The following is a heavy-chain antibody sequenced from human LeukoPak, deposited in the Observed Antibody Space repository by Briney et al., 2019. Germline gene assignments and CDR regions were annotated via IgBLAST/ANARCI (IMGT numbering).Heavy chain of an antibody. V-gene: IGHV4-59*01. J-gene: IGHJ4*02. Sequence: SETLSLTCTVSGGSISIYYWSWIRQPPGKGLEWIGYIYYSGSTNYNPSLKSRVTISVDTSKNQFSLKLSSVTAADTAVYYCARGVGATINAFDYWGQGTLVTVSS. CDR2: IYYSGST. CDR3: ARGVGATINAFDY. CDR1: GGSISIYY. D-gene: IGHD1-26*01.